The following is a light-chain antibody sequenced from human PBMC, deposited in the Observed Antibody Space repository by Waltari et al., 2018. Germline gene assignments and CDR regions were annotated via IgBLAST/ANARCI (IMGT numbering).Light chain of an antibody. CDR2: YDS. CDR1: NIGTKS. CDR3: QVWDANNDPGV. V-gene: IGLV3-21*04. Sequence: SYVLTQPPSVSVATGKTARITCGGNNIGTKSVHWYQQKPGQAPILVISYDSDRPSGIPERFSGSNSGNTATLTISRVEAADEADYYCQVWDANNDPGVFGTGTEVTVL. J-gene: IGLJ1*01.